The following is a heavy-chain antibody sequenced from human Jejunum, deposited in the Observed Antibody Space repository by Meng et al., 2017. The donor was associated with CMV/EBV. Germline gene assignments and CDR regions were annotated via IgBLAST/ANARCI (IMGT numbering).Heavy chain of an antibody. D-gene: IGHD3-22*01. CDR2: ISSSGNT. CDR1: VDSIYNHF. J-gene: IGHJ4*02. Sequence: QVHLQESGPGLVRPSEALSLTCSVSVDSIYNHFWSWIRQPAGKKLEWIGRISSSGNTNYTPSFKSRVIMSLDTSNNQFFLKLTSVTAADTALYYCARGESRGYYYFDYWGQGIRGTVSS. CDR3: ARGESRGYYYFDY. V-gene: IGHV4-4*07.